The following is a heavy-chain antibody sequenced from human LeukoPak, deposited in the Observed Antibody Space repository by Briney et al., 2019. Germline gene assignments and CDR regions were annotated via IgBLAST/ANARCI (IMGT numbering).Heavy chain of an antibody. J-gene: IGHJ5*02. Sequence: GRSLRLSCAASGFTFSSYGMHWVRQAPGKGLEWVAVISYDGSNKYYADSVKGRFTISKDNSKNTLYLQMNSLRAEDTAVYYCAGDRYCSGGSCYPRWFGPWGQGTLVTVSS. CDR2: ISYDGSNK. CDR3: AGDRYCSGGSCYPRWFGP. V-gene: IGHV3-30*03. D-gene: IGHD2-15*01. CDR1: GFTFSSYG.